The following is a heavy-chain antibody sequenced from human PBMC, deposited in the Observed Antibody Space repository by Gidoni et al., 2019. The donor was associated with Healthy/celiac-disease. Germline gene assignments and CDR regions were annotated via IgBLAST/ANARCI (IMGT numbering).Heavy chain of an antibody. CDR1: GFTFSSYG. CDR3: ARDSYSSSGGVFDY. V-gene: IGHV3-33*01. D-gene: IGHD6-13*01. CDR2: IWYDGSNK. J-gene: IGHJ4*02. Sequence: QVQLVESGGGVVQPGRSLRLSCAASGFTFSSYGMHWVRQAPGKGLEWVAVIWYDGSNKYYADSVKGRFTISRDNSKNTLYLQMNSLRAEDTAVYYCARDSYSSSGGVFDYWGQGTLVTVSS.